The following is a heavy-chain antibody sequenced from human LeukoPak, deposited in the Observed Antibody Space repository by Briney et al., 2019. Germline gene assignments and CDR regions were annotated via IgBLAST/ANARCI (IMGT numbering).Heavy chain of an antibody. CDR2: IYYSGST. CDR1: GGSISSSNYY. D-gene: IGHD2-15*01. J-gene: IGHJ5*02. CDR3: ARQPVVVVVAATYWFDP. V-gene: IGHV4-39*07. Sequence: SETLSLTCTVSGGSISSSNYYWGWIRQPPGKGLEWIGNIYYSGSTYYNPSLKSRITISVDTSKNQFSLKLSSVTAADTAVYYCARQPVVVVVAATYWFDPWGQGTLVTVSS.